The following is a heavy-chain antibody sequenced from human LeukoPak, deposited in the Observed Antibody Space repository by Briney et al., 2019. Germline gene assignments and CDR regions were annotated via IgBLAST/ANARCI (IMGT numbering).Heavy chain of an antibody. V-gene: IGHV4-39*07. Sequence: RSSETLSLTCTVSGGSISSGTYYWSWVRQPPGKGLEWIGEIYHSGSTNYNPSLKSRVTISVDKSKNQFSLKLSSVTAADTAVYYCARVGVVGATGYYYGMDVWGQGTTVTVSS. CDR2: IYHSGST. J-gene: IGHJ6*02. D-gene: IGHD1-26*01. CDR1: GGSISSGTYY. CDR3: ARVGVVGATGYYYGMDV.